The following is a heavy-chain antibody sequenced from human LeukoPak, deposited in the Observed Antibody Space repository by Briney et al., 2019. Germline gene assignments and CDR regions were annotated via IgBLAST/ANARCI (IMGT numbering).Heavy chain of an antibody. V-gene: IGHV3-74*01. Sequence: GGSPRLSCAASGFTFSGYWMHWVRQAPGKGLVWVSRINSDGSSTSYADSVKGRFTISRDNGKNTLYLQMNSLRAEDTAVYYCTRGGYYSLGDYWGQGTLVSVSS. CDR3: TRGGYYSLGDY. J-gene: IGHJ4*02. D-gene: IGHD4-11*01. CDR1: GFTFSGYW. CDR2: INSDGSST.